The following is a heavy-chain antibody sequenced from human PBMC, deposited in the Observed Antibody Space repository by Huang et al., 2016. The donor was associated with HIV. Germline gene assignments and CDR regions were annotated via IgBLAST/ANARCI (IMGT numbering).Heavy chain of an antibody. CDR3: AKDLTYTFGRHFDY. J-gene: IGHJ4*02. Sequence: QVQLVESGGGVVQPGGSLRLSCTASGFTFGSFGMHWVRQAPGKGLEWVAFIRYDGNNYYYADSVGGRFTISRDNSKDTLYLQMNRLRPDDSAVYYCAKDLTYTFGRHFDYWGRGTLVTVSS. CDR1: GFTFGSFG. V-gene: IGHV3-30*02. CDR2: IRYDGNNY. D-gene: IGHD3-3*01.